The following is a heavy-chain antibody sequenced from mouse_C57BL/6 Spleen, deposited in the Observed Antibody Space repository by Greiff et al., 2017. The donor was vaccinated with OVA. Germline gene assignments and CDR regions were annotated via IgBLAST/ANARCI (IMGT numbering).Heavy chain of an antibody. V-gene: IGHV1-52*01. CDR2: IDPSDSET. CDR1: GYTFTSYW. J-gene: IGHJ1*03. CDR3: ARRGGGSSPWYFDV. D-gene: IGHD1-1*01. Sequence: VQLQQPGAELVRPGSSVKLSCKASGYTFTSYWMHWVKQRPIQGLEWIGNIDPSDSETHYNQKFKDKATLTVDKSSSTAYMQLSSLTSEDSAVYYCARRGGGSSPWYFDVWGTGTTVTVSS.